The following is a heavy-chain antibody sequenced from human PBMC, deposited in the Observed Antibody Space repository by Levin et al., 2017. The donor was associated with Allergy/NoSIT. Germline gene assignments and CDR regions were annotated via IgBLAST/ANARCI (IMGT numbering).Heavy chain of an antibody. CDR1: GFTFGSYA. V-gene: IGHV3-23*01. CDR3: ARVTTVTSCFDS. J-gene: IGHJ4*02. D-gene: IGHD4-17*01. CDR2: ISNRDGST. Sequence: GESLKISCEGSGFTFGSYAMGWVRQVPGKGLEWVSAISNRDGSTYYADSVKGRFTISRDNSKSTLNLQMSSLRAVDTALYYCARVTTVTSCFDSWGQGTLVTVSS.